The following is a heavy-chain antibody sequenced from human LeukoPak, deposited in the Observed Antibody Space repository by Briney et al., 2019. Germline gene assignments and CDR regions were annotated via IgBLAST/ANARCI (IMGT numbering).Heavy chain of an antibody. V-gene: IGHV4-38-2*02. J-gene: IGHJ5*02. D-gene: IGHD2-2*02. Sequence: SETLSLTCTVSGYSISSLYYWGWIRQPPGKGLEWIGSIYHSGSTYYNPSLKSRVTISVDTSKNQFSLKLSSVTAADTAVYYCARALSYCSSTSCYNNWFDPWGQGTLVTVSS. CDR2: IYHSGST. CDR3: ARALSYCSSTSCYNNWFDP. CDR1: GYSISSLYY.